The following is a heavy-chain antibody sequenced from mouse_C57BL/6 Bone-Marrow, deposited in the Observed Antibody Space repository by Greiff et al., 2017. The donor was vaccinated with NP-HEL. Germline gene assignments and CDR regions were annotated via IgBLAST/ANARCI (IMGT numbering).Heavy chain of an antibody. Sequence: VKVVESGPGLVQPSQSLSITCTVSGFSLTSYGVHWVRQSPGKGLEWLGVIWSGGSTDYNAAFISRLSISKDNSKSQVFFKMNSLQADDTAIYDCASYGLYAMDYWGQGTSVTVSS. V-gene: IGHV2-2*01. CDR1: GFSLTSYG. D-gene: IGHD1-2*01. CDR3: ASYGLYAMDY. CDR2: IWSGGST. J-gene: IGHJ4*01.